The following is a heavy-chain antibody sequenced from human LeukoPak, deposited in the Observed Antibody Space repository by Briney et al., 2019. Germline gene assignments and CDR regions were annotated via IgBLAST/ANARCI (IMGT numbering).Heavy chain of an antibody. CDR2: MNPKSGNT. CDR3: ARGKLSSSWFNDY. D-gene: IGHD6-13*01. Sequence: ASVKVSCKASGYTFTSLDINWVRQATGEGLEWMGWMNPKSGNTGHAQKFQGRVTITRNTSISTAYMELSSLRSEDTAVYYCARGKLSSSWFNDYWGQGTLVTVSS. J-gene: IGHJ4*02. CDR1: GYTFTSLD. V-gene: IGHV1-8*03.